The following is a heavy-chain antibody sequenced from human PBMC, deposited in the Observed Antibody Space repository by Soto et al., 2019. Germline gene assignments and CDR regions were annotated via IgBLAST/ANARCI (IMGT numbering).Heavy chain of an antibody. CDR2: ISYDGSNK. V-gene: IGHV3-30*18. CDR3: AKEPTSGWVGYFDY. D-gene: IGHD6-19*01. J-gene: IGHJ4*02. CDR1: GFTFSSYH. Sequence: GGSLRLSCAASGFTFSSYHMHWVRQAPGKGLEWVAVISYDGSNKYYADSVKGRFTISRDNSKSTLYLQMNSLTAEDTAVYYCAKEPTSGWVGYFDYGGQGALVTXS.